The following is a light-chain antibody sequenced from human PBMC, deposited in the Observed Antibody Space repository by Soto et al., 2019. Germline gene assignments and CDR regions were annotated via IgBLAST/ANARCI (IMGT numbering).Light chain of an antibody. CDR1: QSVSGN. J-gene: IGKJ1*01. Sequence: EKVMTQSPATLSVSPGETATISCRAGQSVSGNLAWFQQKPGQAPRLLIYGASTRASGVPDRFSGSGSGTEVTLTISSLQSEDVSVYYCHQYYDWPPWTFGQGTKVEIK. CDR2: GAS. CDR3: HQYYDWPPWT. V-gene: IGKV3-15*01.